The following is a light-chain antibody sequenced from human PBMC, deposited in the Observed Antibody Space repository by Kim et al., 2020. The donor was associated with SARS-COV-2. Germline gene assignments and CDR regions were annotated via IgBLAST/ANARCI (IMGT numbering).Light chain of an antibody. V-gene: IGLV1-40*01. J-gene: IGLJ2*01. CDR3: QSYDSSLSVV. Sequence: GQMVTISCTGSSSNIGAGYDVHWYQQLPGTAPKLLIYGNSNRPSGVPDRFSGSKSGTSASLAITGLQAEDEADYYCQSYDSSLSVVFGGGTKLTVL. CDR1: SSNIGAGYD. CDR2: GNS.